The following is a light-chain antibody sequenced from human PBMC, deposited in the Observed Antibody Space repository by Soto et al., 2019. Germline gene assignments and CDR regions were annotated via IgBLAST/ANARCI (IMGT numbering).Light chain of an antibody. V-gene: IGKV1-12*01. Sequence: DIQMTQSPSSVSASVGDRLTITCRATQGVSRGIAWYQQKPGKAPKLLIYAASNLQSGVPSRFSGSGSGTDFTLTIISLQPDDFATYYCQQAHSFPPTFGQGTKVEI. CDR3: QQAHSFPPT. CDR2: AAS. J-gene: IGKJ1*01. CDR1: QGVSRG.